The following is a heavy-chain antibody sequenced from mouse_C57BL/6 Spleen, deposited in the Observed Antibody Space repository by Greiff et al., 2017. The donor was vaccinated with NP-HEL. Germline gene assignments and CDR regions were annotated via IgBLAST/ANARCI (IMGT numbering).Heavy chain of an antibody. V-gene: IGHV5-17*01. Sequence: EVQLVESGGGLVKPGGSLKLSCAASGFTFSDYGMHWVRQAPEKGLEWVAYISSGSSTIYYADTVKGRFTISRDTAKNTLFLQMTSLRSEDTAMYYCARDSQLGHYAMDYWGQGTSVTVSS. CDR3: ARDSQLGHYAMDY. CDR1: GFTFSDYG. J-gene: IGHJ4*01. CDR2: ISSGSSTI.